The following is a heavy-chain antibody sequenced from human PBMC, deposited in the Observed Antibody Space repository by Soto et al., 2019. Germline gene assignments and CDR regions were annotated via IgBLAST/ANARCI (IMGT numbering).Heavy chain of an antibody. Sequence: PSETLSLTCTVSGGSISSYYWSWVRQPPGKGLEWIGYIYYTGSTNYNPSLKSRVTISIDMSKNQFSLKLNSVTAADTAVYYCARIKSSTLDYWGQGTLVTVSS. CDR1: GGSISSYY. D-gene: IGHD6-19*01. CDR2: IYYTGST. V-gene: IGHV4-59*01. CDR3: ARIKSSTLDY. J-gene: IGHJ4*02.